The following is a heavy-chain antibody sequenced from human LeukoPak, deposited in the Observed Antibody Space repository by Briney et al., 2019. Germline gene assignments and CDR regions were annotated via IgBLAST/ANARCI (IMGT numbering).Heavy chain of an antibody. J-gene: IGHJ6*03. D-gene: IGHD2-21*02. CDR3: ARGVTARGFYYYMDV. V-gene: IGHV1-8*03. CDR2: MNPNSGNT. CDR1: GYTFTSYD. Sequence: ASVKVSCKASGYTFTSYDINWVRQATGQGLEWMGWMNPNSGNTGYAQKFQGRVTITRNTSISTVYMELSSLRSDDTAVYYCARGVTARGFYYYMDVWGKGTTVTISS.